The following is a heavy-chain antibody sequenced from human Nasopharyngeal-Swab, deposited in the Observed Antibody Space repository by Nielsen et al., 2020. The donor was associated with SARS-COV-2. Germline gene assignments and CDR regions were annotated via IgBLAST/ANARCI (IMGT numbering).Heavy chain of an antibody. V-gene: IGHV3-64*02. CDR2: ISSNGGST. J-gene: IGHJ6*03. CDR3: ARASYRGYYYMDV. Sequence: VRQAPGKGLDYVSAISSNGGSTYYADSVKGRFTISRDNSKNTLYLQMGSLRAEDMAVYYCARASYRGYYYMDVWGKGTTVTVSS. D-gene: IGHD1-26*01.